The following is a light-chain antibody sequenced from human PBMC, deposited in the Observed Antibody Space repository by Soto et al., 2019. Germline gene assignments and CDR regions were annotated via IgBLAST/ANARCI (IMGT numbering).Light chain of an antibody. CDR2: EVS. V-gene: IGLV2-8*01. Sequence: QSALTQPPSASGSPGQSVTISCTGTSSDVGGYNYVSWYQQHPGKAPKLMIYEVSKRPSGVPDRFSGYKSGNTASLTVSGLQAEDEADYYCSSNAGSNILDVVFGGGTKLTVL. J-gene: IGLJ2*01. CDR1: SSDVGGYNY. CDR3: SSNAGSNILDVV.